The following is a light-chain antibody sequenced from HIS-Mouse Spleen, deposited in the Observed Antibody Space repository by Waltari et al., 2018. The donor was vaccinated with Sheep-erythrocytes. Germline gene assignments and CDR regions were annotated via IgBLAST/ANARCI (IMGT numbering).Light chain of an antibody. CDR3: QAWDSSTAV. CDR1: KLGDKY. CDR2: QDS. Sequence: SYELTQPPSVSVSPGQTASITCSGDKLGDKYACWYQQKPGQSPVLVIYQDSKRPSGIPEGFSGSNSGNPATLTISGTQAMDEADYYCQAWDSSTAVFGGGTKLTVL. V-gene: IGLV3-1*01. J-gene: IGLJ2*01.